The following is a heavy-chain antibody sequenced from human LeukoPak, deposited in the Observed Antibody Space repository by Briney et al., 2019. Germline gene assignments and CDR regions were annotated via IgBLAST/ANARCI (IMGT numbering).Heavy chain of an antibody. CDR2: ISGDGSGK. J-gene: IGHJ5*02. CDR1: GFTFSGYW. D-gene: IGHD1-26*01. V-gene: IGHV3-74*01. Sequence: GGSLRLSCAASGFTFSGYWIHWVRQAPGKGLVWVSYISGDGSGKTYADSVKGRFTISRHNSRNTFYLQMNSLRPEDTAVYYCARDQRSGWLDPWGQGTLVTVSS. CDR3: ARDQRSGWLDP.